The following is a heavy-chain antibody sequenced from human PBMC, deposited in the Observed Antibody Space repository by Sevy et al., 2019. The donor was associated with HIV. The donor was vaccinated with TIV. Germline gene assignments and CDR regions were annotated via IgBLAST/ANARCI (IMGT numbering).Heavy chain of an antibody. V-gene: IGHV3-49*03. CDR1: GFTFGDYA. CDR2: IRNKPYGATK. J-gene: IGHJ4*02. CDR3: TRNNLLISLGGLIVPGGCRY. Sequence: GGSLRLSCTTSGFTFGDYAMSWFRQAPGKGLEWVGFIRNKPYGATKEYAASVKGRLTISRDDSKSVAYRQMNHLKTEDTAVYYCTRNNLLISLGGLIVPGGCRYWAQGTLVTVSS. D-gene: IGHD3-16*02.